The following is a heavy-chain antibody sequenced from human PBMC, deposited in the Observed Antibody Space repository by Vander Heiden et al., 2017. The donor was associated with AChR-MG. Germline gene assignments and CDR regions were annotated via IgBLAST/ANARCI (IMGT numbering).Heavy chain of an antibody. V-gene: IGHV4-61*02. CDR1: GGSISSGSYY. Sequence: QVQLQESGPGLVKPSQTLSLTCTVSGGSISSGSYYWSWIRQPAGKGLEWIGRTYTRGSTNYNPSLKSRVTISVDTSKTQFSLKLSSVTAADTAVYYCARDPGDVWGQGTTVTVSS. J-gene: IGHJ6*02. CDR3: ARDPGDV. CDR2: TYTRGST.